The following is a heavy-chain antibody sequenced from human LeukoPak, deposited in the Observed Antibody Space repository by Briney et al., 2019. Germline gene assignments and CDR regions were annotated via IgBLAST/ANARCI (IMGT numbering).Heavy chain of an antibody. D-gene: IGHD3-10*01. Sequence: SETLSLTCTVSGGSISSYYWSWIRQPPGKGLEWIGYIYYSGSTNYNPSLKSRVTISVDTSKNQFSLKLSSVTAADTAVYYCARRLAVRGVIISDWFDPWGQGTLVTVSS. CDR1: GGSISSYY. V-gene: IGHV4-59*01. CDR3: ARRLAVRGVIISDWFDP. CDR2: IYYSGST. J-gene: IGHJ5*02.